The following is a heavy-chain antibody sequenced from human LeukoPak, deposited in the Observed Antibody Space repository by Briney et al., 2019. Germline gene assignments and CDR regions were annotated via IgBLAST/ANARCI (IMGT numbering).Heavy chain of an antibody. Sequence: SETLSLTCTVSGVSISSYYWSWIRQPPGKGLEWIGYIYYSGSTNYYPSLKSRVTISVDTSKNQFSLKLSSVTAADTAVYYCARESPGGYYDFWSGYYAFDPWGQGTLVTVSS. CDR3: ARESPGGYYDFWSGYYAFDP. CDR2: IYYSGST. V-gene: IGHV4-59*01. CDR1: GVSISSYY. J-gene: IGHJ5*02. D-gene: IGHD3-3*01.